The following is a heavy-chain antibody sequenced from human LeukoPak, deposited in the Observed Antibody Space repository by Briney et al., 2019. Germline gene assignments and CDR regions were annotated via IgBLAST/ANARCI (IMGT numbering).Heavy chain of an antibody. J-gene: IGHJ5*02. CDR2: IYHSGST. CDR1: GGSISSGGYS. Sequence: PSQTLSLTCAVSGGSISSGGYSRSWIRQPPGKGLMWNGYIYHSGSTYYNPSLKSRVTISVDRSKNQFSLKLSSVTAADTAVYYCARVEYCSGGSCYLGWFDPWGQGTLVTVSS. V-gene: IGHV4-30-2*01. D-gene: IGHD2-15*01. CDR3: ARVEYCSGGSCYLGWFDP.